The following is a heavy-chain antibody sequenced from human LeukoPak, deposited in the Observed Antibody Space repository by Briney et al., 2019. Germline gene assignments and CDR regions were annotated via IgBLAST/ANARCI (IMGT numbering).Heavy chain of an antibody. CDR2: IYYSGST. CDR3: ARDRRGYDRDYYYYYGMDV. V-gene: IGHV4-59*01. D-gene: IGHD5-12*01. Sequence: SETLSLTCTVSGGSISSYYWSWIRQPPGKGLEWSGYIYYSGSTNYNPSLKSRVTISVDTSKNQFSLKLSSVTAADTAVYYCARDRRGYDRDYYYYYGMDVWGQGTTVTVSS. J-gene: IGHJ6*02. CDR1: GGSISSYY.